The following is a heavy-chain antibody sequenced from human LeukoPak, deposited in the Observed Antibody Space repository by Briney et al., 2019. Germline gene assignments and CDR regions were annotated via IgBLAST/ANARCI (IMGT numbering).Heavy chain of an antibody. Sequence: SQTLSLTCTVSGGSISSGDYYWSWIRQPPGKGLEWIGYIYYSGSTYYNPSLKSRVTISVDTSKNQFSLKLSSVTAADTAVYYCARGVSWYDAFDIWGQGTMVTVSS. V-gene: IGHV4-30-4*01. CDR1: GGSISSGDYY. J-gene: IGHJ3*02. D-gene: IGHD6-13*01. CDR2: IYYSGST. CDR3: ARGVSWYDAFDI.